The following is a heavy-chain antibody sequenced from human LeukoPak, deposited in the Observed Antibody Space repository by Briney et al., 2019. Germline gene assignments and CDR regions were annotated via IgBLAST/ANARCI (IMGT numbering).Heavy chain of an antibody. D-gene: IGHD3-16*01. Sequence: PGGSLRLSCAASGFTLRSYWMTWVRQAPGKGLEWVAKIKYDRSEKYYADSVNGRVTISRDNANTSLYPQMNSLRAEDTAVYFCARAEVYSYAFYFVYWGQGTLVTVSS. CDR2: IKYDRSEK. J-gene: IGHJ4*02. CDR1: GFTLRSYW. V-gene: IGHV3-7*04. CDR3: ARAEVYSYAFYFVY.